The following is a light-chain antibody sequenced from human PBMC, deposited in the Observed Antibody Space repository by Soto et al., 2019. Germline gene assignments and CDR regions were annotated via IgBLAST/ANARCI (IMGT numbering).Light chain of an antibody. CDR3: QQRSDWPPHT. CDR1: QSVSSY. V-gene: IGKV3-11*01. Sequence: EIVLTQSPATLSLSPGERATLSCRASQSVSSYLVWYQQKPGQAPRLLIYDAWNRATGIPVRFSGSGSGTDFTLTISSLEPEDSAVYYCQQRSDWPPHTFGQGTQLEIK. J-gene: IGKJ2*01. CDR2: DAW.